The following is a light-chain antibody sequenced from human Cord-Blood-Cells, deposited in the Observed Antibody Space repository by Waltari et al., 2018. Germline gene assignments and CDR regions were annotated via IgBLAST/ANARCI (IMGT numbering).Light chain of an antibody. CDR2: AAS. CDR1: QSISSY. Sequence: DIQMTQSQSSLSASVGDSVTITGRASQSISSYLNWYQQKPGKAPKLLIYAASSLQSGVPSKFSGSGSGTDFTLTISSLQPEDFATYYCQQSYSTPLTFGGGTKVEIK. CDR3: QQSYSTPLT. J-gene: IGKJ4*01. V-gene: IGKV1-39*01.